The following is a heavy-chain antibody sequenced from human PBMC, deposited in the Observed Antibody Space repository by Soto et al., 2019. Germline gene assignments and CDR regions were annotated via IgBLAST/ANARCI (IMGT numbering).Heavy chain of an antibody. V-gene: IGHV5-51*01. CDR3: ARQVNGAEGFDY. Sequence: EVQLVQSGAEVKKPGESLTISCKGSGYYFPSYWIGWVRQMPGKGLEWMGIFYPADSDTRYSPSFQGQVTISADRSTSTAYLQWSSLKPSDTAMYYCARQVNGAEGFDYWGQGTLVTVSS. CDR2: FYPADSDT. CDR1: GYYFPSYW. D-gene: IGHD4-17*01. J-gene: IGHJ4*02.